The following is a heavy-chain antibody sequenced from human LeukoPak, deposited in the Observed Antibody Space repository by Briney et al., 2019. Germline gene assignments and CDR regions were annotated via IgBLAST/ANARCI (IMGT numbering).Heavy chain of an antibody. CDR3: AQTTSLDF. J-gene: IGHJ4*02. CDR1: GFTFNIYP. CDR2: TSDGGGNT. V-gene: IGHV3-23*01. D-gene: IGHD2/OR15-2a*01. Sequence: GGSLRLSCAASGFTFNIYPMTWVRQAPGKGLAWVAATSDGGGNTYYSGSVKGRFTISRDNSKNTLYLQMSSLRAEDTAIYHCAQTTSLDFWGQGNLVTVSS.